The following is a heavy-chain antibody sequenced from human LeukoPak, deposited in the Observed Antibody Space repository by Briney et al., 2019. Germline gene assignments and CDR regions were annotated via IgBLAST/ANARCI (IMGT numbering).Heavy chain of an antibody. V-gene: IGHV3-21*01. J-gene: IGHJ4*02. CDR3: ARSPPLAGRIAVAKTWFDY. CDR1: GFTFSSYS. D-gene: IGHD6-19*01. CDR2: ISSSSSYI. Sequence: GGSLRLSCAASGFTFSSYSMNWVRQAPGKGLEWVSSISSSSSYIYYADSVKGRFTISRDNAKNSLYLQMNSLGAEDTAVYYCARSPPLAGRIAVAKTWFDYWGQGTLVTVSS.